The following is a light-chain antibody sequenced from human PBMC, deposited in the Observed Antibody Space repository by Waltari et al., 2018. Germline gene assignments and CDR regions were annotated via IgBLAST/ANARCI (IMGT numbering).Light chain of an antibody. CDR3: QQYSNWPPIT. J-gene: IGKJ5*01. CDR2: AAS. Sequence: ETVMTQSPATLSVSPGERATLSCRASQSVSTNLAWDQQKPGQAPRLLIYAASTRATGVPARFSGTGSGTEFTLTIDSLQSEDFAIYYCQQYSNWPPITFGQGTRLEIK. V-gene: IGKV3-15*01. CDR1: QSVSTN.